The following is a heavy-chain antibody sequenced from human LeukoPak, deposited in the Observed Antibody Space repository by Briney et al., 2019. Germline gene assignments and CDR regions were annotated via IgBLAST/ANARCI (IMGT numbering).Heavy chain of an antibody. D-gene: IGHD3-10*01. J-gene: IGHJ2*01. CDR1: GSTFSNFA. CDR2: ISGSGGSR. V-gene: IGHV3-23*01. Sequence: PGGSLRLSCEASGSTFSNFAMSWVRQAAEKGLEWVAAISGSGGSRYHADSIQGRFTISRDNSNNTLYLQMRSLSADDTAVYYCARDTYRYYSVSDRFFDLWGRGTLVTVSS. CDR3: ARDTYRYYSVSDRFFDL.